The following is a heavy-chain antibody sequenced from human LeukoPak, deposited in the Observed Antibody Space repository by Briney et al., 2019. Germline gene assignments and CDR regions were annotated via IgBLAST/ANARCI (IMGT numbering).Heavy chain of an antibody. D-gene: IGHD3-22*01. J-gene: IGHJ3*02. Sequence: GASVKVSCKASGYTFTSYGISWVRQAPGQGLEWMGRIIPILGIANYAQKFQGRVTITADKSTSTAYMELSSLRSEDTAVYYCARDHLPMIVVVAYAFDIWGQGTMVTVSS. V-gene: IGHV1-69*04. CDR3: ARDHLPMIVVVAYAFDI. CDR1: GYTFTSYG. CDR2: IIPILGIA.